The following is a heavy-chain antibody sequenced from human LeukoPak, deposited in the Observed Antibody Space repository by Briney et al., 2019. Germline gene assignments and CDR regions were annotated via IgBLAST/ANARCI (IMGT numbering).Heavy chain of an antibody. D-gene: IGHD3-22*01. J-gene: IGHJ4*02. CDR2: IYPGDSDT. V-gene: IGHV5-51*01. CDR1: GYSFTSYW. CDR3: ARRDSSGYYYVGYFDY. Sequence: GESLKISCKGSGYSFTSYWIGWVRQMPGKGLEWMGIIYPGDSDTRYSPSFQCQVTISADKSISTAYLQWSSLKASDTAMYYCARRDSSGYYYVGYFDYWGQGTLVTVSS.